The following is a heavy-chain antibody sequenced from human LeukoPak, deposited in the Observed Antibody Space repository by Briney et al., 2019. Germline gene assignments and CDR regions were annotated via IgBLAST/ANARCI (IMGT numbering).Heavy chain of an antibody. V-gene: IGHV3-30*18. D-gene: IGHD4/OR15-4a*01. CDR1: GFTFSSYG. J-gene: IGHJ6*02. Sequence: GGSLRLSCAASGFTFSSYGMHWVRQAPGKGLEWVAVISYDGSNKYYAGSVKRRFTISRDNSKNTLYLQMNSLRAEDTAVYYCAKDALTYYYYYGMDVWGQGTTVTVSS. CDR2: ISYDGSNK. CDR3: AKDALTYYYYYGMDV.